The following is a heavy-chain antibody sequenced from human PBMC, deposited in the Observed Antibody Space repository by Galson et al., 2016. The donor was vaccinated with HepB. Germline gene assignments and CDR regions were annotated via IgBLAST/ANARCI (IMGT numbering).Heavy chain of an antibody. D-gene: IGHD2-2*01. CDR2: IHHSGST. CDR3: ARSPLVPTAEPYFDS. CDR1: GGSVSSRNW. J-gene: IGHJ4*02. Sequence: SETLSLTCGVSGGSVSSRNWWGWVRQSPEKGLEWIGEIHHSGSTNYNPSLKSRVTFLVDKSKNQFSLKLSSVTAADTAVYFCARSPLVPTAEPYFDSWGQGTLVTVSS. V-gene: IGHV4-4*02.